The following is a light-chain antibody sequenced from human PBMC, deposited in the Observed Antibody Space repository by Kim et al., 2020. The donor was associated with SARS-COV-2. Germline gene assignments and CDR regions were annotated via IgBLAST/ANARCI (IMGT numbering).Light chain of an antibody. V-gene: IGKV3-15*01. CDR3: QQYNKWPRTT. Sequence: IVMTQSPATLSVSPGERVTLSCRASQSVGIKLAWYQQRPAQGPRLLIYDASTRATDIPARFSGSGSGTDFTLTIDSLQSEDFAVYFCQQYNKWPRTTFGQGQRRGIK. CDR2: DAS. CDR1: QSVGIK. J-gene: IGKJ5*01.